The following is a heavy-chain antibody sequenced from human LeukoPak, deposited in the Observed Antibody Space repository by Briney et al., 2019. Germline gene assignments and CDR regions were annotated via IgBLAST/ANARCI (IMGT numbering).Heavy chain of an antibody. CDR2: INADEDRA. Sequence: GGSLRLSCAASGFTFSDYWMHWVRQAPGKGLVRVSHINADEDRAAYADSVKGRFTISRDNARNTLYLQMNSLRAEDTAVYYCARGRPIYCSGDSCYPGDYWGQGTLVTVSS. J-gene: IGHJ4*02. CDR1: GFTFSDYW. D-gene: IGHD2-15*01. V-gene: IGHV3-74*01. CDR3: ARGRPIYCSGDSCYPGDY.